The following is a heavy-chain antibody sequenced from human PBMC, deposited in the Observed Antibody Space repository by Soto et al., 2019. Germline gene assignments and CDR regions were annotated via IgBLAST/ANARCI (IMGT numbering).Heavy chain of an antibody. Sequence: PGGSLRLSCAASGFTVSSNYMSWVRQAPGKGLEWVSVIYSGGSTYYADSVKGRFTISRHNSKNTLYPQMNSLRAEDTAVYYCARDPRGMAGLSWGQGTLVTVSS. D-gene: IGHD6-19*01. CDR2: IYSGGST. CDR1: GFTVSSNY. V-gene: IGHV3-53*04. J-gene: IGHJ4*02. CDR3: ARDPRGMAGLS.